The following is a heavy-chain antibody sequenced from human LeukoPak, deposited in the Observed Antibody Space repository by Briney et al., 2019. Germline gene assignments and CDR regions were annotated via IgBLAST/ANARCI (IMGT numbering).Heavy chain of an antibody. J-gene: IGHJ3*02. Sequence: SETLSLTCTVSGGSISSYYWSWIRQPPGKGLEWIGYIYYSGSTNYNPSLKSRVTISVDTSKNQFSLKLTSVTAADTAVYYCASHYRFAFDNWGQGTLVTVSS. CDR1: GGSISSYY. CDR2: IYYSGST. CDR3: ASHYRFAFDN. V-gene: IGHV4-59*08. D-gene: IGHD3-16*02.